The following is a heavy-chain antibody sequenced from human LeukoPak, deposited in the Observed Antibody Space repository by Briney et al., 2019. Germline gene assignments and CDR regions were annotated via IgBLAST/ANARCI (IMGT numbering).Heavy chain of an antibody. CDR2: INHSGST. J-gene: IGHJ5*02. Sequence: SETLSLTCTVSGGSISSYYWSWIRQPPGKGLEWIGEINHSGSTNYNPSLKSRVTISVDTSKNQFSLKLSSVTAADTAVYYCARGRASITMVRGVRWFDPWGQGTLVTVSS. CDR1: GGSISSYY. D-gene: IGHD3-10*01. CDR3: ARGRASITMVRGVRWFDP. V-gene: IGHV4-34*01.